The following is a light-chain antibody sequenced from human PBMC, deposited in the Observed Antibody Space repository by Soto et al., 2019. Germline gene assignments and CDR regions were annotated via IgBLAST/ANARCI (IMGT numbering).Light chain of an antibody. CDR1: QSLLSPYEKTH. CDR3: MQNIQVPYS. V-gene: IGKV2D-29*01. J-gene: IGKJ2*03. Sequence: EIVMTQTPLSMSVIPGQPASISCKSSQSLLSPYEKTHLYWYLQKAGQPPQVLMYEVSNRFSGVPDRFSGSGSGTEFTLKISRVEAEDVGVYYCMQNIQVPYSFGQGTKLEI. CDR2: EVS.